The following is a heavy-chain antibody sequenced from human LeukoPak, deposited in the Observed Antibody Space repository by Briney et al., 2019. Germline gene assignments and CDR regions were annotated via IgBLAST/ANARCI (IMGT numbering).Heavy chain of an antibody. CDR1: GFTFNNAW. V-gene: IGHV3-15*01. CDR3: TSHAAFDP. Sequence: GGSPRLSCAASGFTFNNAWMNWVRQAPGKGLEWVGRIKSKNVGGTTDYAAPVKGRFTISRDDSKNTVYLQMNSLKIEDTAAYYCTSHAAFDPWGQGTLVTVSS. J-gene: IGHJ5*02. CDR2: IKSKNVGGTT.